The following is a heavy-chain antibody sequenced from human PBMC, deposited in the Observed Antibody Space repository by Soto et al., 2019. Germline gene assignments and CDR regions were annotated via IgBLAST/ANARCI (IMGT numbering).Heavy chain of an antibody. CDR1: GGSISDDSY. CDR3: ARDEYQLLSSVSWFDS. CDR2: IYHTGNT. J-gene: IGHJ5*01. Sequence: SETLSLTCTVSGGSISDDSYWSWIRQTPGKGLEWIGYIYHTGNTYYNPSLRSRVSISVDKSKSQFSLKLISVTAADTAVYFCARDEYQLLSSVSWFDSWGQGTLVTAPQ. V-gene: IGHV4-30-4*01. D-gene: IGHD2-2*01.